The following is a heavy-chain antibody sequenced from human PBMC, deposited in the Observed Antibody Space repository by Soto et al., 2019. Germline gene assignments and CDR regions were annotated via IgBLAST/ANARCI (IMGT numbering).Heavy chain of an antibody. J-gene: IGHJ4*02. CDR2: IIPMFGTA. D-gene: IGHD5-18*01. V-gene: IGHV1-69*05. CDR1: GGTFSTYA. Sequence: QVQLVQSGAEVKKPESSVKVSCKAPGGTFSTYAISWVRQAPGQGLEWMGGIIPMFGTANYAQRFQDRVPITPDQSTNTVYMELSSLRSEDTAVYFCASGIQLWLRRINNGYSGWGQGTLVTVSS. CDR3: ASGIQLWLRRINNGYSG.